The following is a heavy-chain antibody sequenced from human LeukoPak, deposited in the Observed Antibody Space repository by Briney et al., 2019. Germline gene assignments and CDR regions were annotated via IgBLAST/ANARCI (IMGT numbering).Heavy chain of an antibody. J-gene: IGHJ3*02. CDR1: GDSISSYY. D-gene: IGHD5-24*01. CDR2: LYYSGSI. CDR3: AGHVVQMATMVAFDI. V-gene: IGHV4-59*08. Sequence: SETLSLTCTVSGDSISSYYWSWIRQPPGKGLEWIGYLYYSGSINYNPSLKSRVTISVDTSKNQFSLKLSSVTAADTAVYYCAGHVVQMATMVAFDIWGQGTMVTVSS.